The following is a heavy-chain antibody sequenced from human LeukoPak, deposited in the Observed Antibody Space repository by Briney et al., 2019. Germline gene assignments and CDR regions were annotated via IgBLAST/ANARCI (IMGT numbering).Heavy chain of an antibody. Sequence: GGSLRLSCVASGFTFSSRDWMTWVRQAPGKGLEWVANIKQDGSEKNYVDSVKGRFTISRDNAKNSVDLQMNSLRVEDTAVYYCAGSFGDVKNFWGQGTLVTVSS. CDR1: GFTFSSRDW. J-gene: IGHJ4*01. CDR3: AGSFGDVKNF. CDR2: IKQDGSEK. D-gene: IGHD3-10*01. V-gene: IGHV3-7*01.